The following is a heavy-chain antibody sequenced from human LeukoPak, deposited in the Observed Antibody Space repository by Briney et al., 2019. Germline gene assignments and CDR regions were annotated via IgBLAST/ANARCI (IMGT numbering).Heavy chain of an antibody. CDR3: ARVPISLYAVGVYYFDY. Sequence: ASVKVSCKASGYTFTGYYMHWVRQAPGQGLEWMGWINPNSGGTNYAQKFQGRVTITRNTSISTAYMELSSLRSEDTAVYYCARVPISLYAVGVYYFDYWGQGTLVTVSS. CDR2: INPNSGGT. D-gene: IGHD2-8*01. J-gene: IGHJ4*02. CDR1: GYTFTGYY. V-gene: IGHV1-2*02.